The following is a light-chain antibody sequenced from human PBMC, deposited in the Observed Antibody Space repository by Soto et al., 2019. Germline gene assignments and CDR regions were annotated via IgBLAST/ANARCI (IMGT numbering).Light chain of an antibody. Sequence: QSVLTQPPSASGTPGQRVTISCSGSSSNIGTNTVIWYQQLPGAAPKLLIYNDNQRPSGVPDRFSGSKSGTSASLVISGLEAEDEADYYCAAWDVSLVVFGGGTKLTVL. J-gene: IGLJ2*01. V-gene: IGLV1-44*01. CDR3: AAWDVSLVV. CDR1: SSNIGTNT. CDR2: NDN.